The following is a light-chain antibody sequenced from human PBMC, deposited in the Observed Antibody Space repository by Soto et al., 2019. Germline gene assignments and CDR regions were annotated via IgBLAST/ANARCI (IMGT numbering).Light chain of an antibody. CDR1: QSVSNN. Sequence: EIVMTQSPATLSVSPGERATLSCRASQSVSNNLAWYQQKPGQAPRLLIYGASTRATGIPARFSGSGSGTEFTLTISSRQSEDFAVYYGQQYNNWPRGTFGGGTKVEIK. CDR2: GAS. CDR3: QQYNNWPRGT. V-gene: IGKV3-15*01. J-gene: IGKJ4*01.